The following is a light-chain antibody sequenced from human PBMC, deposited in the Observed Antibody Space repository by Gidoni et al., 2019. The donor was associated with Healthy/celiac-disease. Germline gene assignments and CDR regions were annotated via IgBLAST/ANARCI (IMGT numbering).Light chain of an antibody. CDR3: GTWDSSLSAYV. J-gene: IGLJ1*01. V-gene: IGLV1-51*01. CDR1: SSNIGNNY. CDR2: DNN. Sequence: QPVLTPPPSVTAATGPKVTISCSGSSSNIGNNYVSWYQQLPGTAPKLLIYDNNKRPSGIPDRFSGSKSGTSATLGITGLQTGDEADYYCGTWDSSLSAYVFGTGTKVTVL.